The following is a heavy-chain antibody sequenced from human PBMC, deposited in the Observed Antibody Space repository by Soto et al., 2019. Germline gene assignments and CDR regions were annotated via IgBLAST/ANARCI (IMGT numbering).Heavy chain of an antibody. J-gene: IGHJ4*02. CDR1: GFTSYNYA. CDR2: ITGGGSTT. V-gene: IGHV3-23*01. Sequence: EVHLLESGGGLVQPGGSLRLSCVASGFTSYNYAMTWVRQAPGKGLEWVSSITGGGSTTYYADSVKGRFTMSRDDSKNTLNLQMNARGAEDRAIYYCAKTGGGQGGGWHFDYWGQGTLVTVSS. D-gene: IGHD6-19*01. CDR3: AKTGGGQGGGWHFDY.